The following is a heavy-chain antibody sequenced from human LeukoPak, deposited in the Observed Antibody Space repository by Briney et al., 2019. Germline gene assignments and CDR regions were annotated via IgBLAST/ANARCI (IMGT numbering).Heavy chain of an antibody. D-gene: IGHD3-3*02. V-gene: IGHV4-34*01. J-gene: IGHJ4*02. CDR3: ARGRAFFD. CDR1: GFTFSSYA. Sequence: GSLRLSCAASGFTFSSYAMSWVRQAPGKGLEWIGEINQSGSTNYNPSLKSRVTISFDTSKNQFSLKLSSVTAADTAVYYCARGRAFFDWGQGTLVTVSS. CDR2: INQSGST.